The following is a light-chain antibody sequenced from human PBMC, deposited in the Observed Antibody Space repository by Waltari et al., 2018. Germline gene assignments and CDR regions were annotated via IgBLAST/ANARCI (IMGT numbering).Light chain of an antibody. Sequence: DIQLTLSPSFLSASVGDRVTITCRASQGISTYLAWYQQKPGKAPEVLIFAASSLQGGVPARFSGRGSGTEFTLTISSLQPEDFATYYCQQLNSYPLTFGGGTKVEIK. CDR1: QGISTY. CDR2: AAS. J-gene: IGKJ4*01. CDR3: QQLNSYPLT. V-gene: IGKV1-9*01.